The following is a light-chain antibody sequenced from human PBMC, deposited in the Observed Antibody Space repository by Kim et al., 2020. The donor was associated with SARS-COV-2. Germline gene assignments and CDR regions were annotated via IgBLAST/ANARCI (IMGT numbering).Light chain of an antibody. CDR2: DAS. V-gene: IGKV1D-13*01. Sequence: GDRVTITCRASQDITTSLAWYQQKPGKPPNLLIHDASSLESGVPSRFSGSGSGTHFTLTITSLQPEDFATYYCQQFDDYPALSFGGGTKV. J-gene: IGKJ4*01. CDR3: QQFDDYPALS. CDR1: QDITTS.